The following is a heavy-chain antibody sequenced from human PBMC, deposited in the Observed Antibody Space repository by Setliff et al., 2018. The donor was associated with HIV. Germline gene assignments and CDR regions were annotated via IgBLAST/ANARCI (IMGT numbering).Heavy chain of an antibody. D-gene: IGHD3-3*01. CDR1: GGSISFYY. V-gene: IGHV4-59*01. CDR3: ARSFSGRYFWSGYYTGPDPKGENAFDI. CDR2: TFDNGNT. Sequence: SETLSLTCSISGGSISFYYWNWLRQTPGKGLEWIAYTFDNGNTHYNPSLESRVTLSLDTSRNLFSLRLASVTAADTAVYYCARSFSGRYFWSGYYTGPDPKGENAFDIWGQGTMVTVSS. J-gene: IGHJ3*02.